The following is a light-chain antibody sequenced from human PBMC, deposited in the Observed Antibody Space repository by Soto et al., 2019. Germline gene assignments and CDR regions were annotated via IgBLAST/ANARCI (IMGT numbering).Light chain of an antibody. CDR3: QQYKNWPPLS. CDR2: GAS. V-gene: IGKV3-15*01. J-gene: IGKJ4*01. Sequence: EIVMTQSPATLSVSPGETDTLSCRASQSVGSAVAWYQHKPGQAPRLLIVGASIRATGVPGRFSGGGSGTEFTLTISSLQFEDFAVYYCQQYKNWPPLSFGGGPTVEIK. CDR1: QSVGSA.